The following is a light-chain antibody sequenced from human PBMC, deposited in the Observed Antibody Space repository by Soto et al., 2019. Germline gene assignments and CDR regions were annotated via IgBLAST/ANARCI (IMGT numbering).Light chain of an antibody. CDR3: QKYNNWPGT. CDR2: DAS. J-gene: IGKJ1*01. CDR1: QSVSSN. Sequence: EIVMTQSPATLSVSPGERATLSCRASQSVSSNLAWYQQKPGQAPRLLMYDASTRATGIPARFSGSGSGTEFTLTISSLQSEDFAVYYCQKYNNWPGTF. V-gene: IGKV3-15*01.